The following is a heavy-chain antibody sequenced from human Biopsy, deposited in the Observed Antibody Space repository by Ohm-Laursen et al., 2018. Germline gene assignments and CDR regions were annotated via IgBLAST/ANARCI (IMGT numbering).Heavy chain of an antibody. V-gene: IGHV3-33*01. CDR3: ARDRYYGSESYYSHYNMDV. Sequence: SLRLSCAASGFTFSSYGIHWVRQAPGKGLEWVAVIWYDGSNKYSADSVKGRFSISRDNSKNTVYLQMNSRRAADTAVYYCARDRYYGSESYYSHYNMDVWGQGTTVSVS. J-gene: IGHJ6*02. D-gene: IGHD3-10*01. CDR1: GFTFSSYG. CDR2: IWYDGSNK.